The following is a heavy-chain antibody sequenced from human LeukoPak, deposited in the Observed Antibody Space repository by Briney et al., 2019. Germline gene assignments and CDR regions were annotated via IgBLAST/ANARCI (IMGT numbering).Heavy chain of an antibody. J-gene: IGHJ4*02. Sequence: GGSLRLSCGVSGFAFGSEAMNWVRQSPARGLEWVASISPGGGTTYYADSVKGRFTISRDNAKNTLYLQMNSLRADDTAVYFCTRAGRNWEHDYWGQGTLVTVSS. D-gene: IGHD1/OR15-1a*01. CDR3: TRAGRNWEHDY. V-gene: IGHV3-23*01. CDR2: ISPGGGTT. CDR1: GFAFGSEA.